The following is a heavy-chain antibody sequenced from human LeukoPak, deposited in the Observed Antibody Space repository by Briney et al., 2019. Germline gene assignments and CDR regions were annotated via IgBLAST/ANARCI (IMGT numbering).Heavy chain of an antibody. CDR1: GGSLTAHY. CDR2: IYYSGRT. Sequence: SETLSLTCTVSGGSLTAHYWSWIRQPPGKELEWIGFIYYSGRTQYNPSLKSRVTTSVDTSKTHFSLRLSSVTAADAAVYYCARAVVPADEKNWFDSWGQGIWVTVSS. J-gene: IGHJ5*01. CDR3: ARAVVPADEKNWFDS. V-gene: IGHV4-59*11. D-gene: IGHD2-2*01.